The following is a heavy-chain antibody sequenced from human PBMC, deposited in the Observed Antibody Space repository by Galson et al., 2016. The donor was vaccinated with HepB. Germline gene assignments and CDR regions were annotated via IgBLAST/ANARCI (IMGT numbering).Heavy chain of an antibody. CDR2: LTASGGS. J-gene: IGHJ6*02. V-gene: IGHV3-23*01. D-gene: IGHD3-3*01. CDR1: GFTFSNYA. Sequence: SLRLSCAGSGFTFSNYAIHWVRQAPGKGLEWVSTLTASGGSYYAASVKGRFTISRDNSKNTLYLQMNSLRAEDTAVYFCAKDWGYDLWSGGYNYGMDVWGQGTTVTVSS. CDR3: AKDWGYDLWSGGYNYGMDV.